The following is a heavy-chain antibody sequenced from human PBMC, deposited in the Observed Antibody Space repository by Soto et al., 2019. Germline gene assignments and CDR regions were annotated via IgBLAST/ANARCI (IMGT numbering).Heavy chain of an antibody. CDR2: MSPNSGKT. Sequence: QVQLVQSGAEVKKPGASVRVTCKTSGYTFTDYDVSWVRQASGQGLEWMGWMSPNSGKTGYVEKFQCRGTMTANTALCPAYMGWHSLRSGDTAIYFSARDPIGAAFWGQGTLVTVSS. J-gene: IGHJ4*02. CDR3: ARDPIGAAF. V-gene: IGHV1-8*01. CDR1: GYTFTDYD. D-gene: IGHD6-25*01.